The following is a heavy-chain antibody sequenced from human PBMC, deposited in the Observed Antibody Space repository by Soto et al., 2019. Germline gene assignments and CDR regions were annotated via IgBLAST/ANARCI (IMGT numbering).Heavy chain of an antibody. CDR1: GFTFSDYY. Sequence: GGSLRVSCAASGFTFSDYYMSWIRQAPGKGLEWGSYISSSSSYTNYADAVKGRFTISRDNAKNSLYLQMNSPRPEDTSVYYCARGQVVPAARNTWYDPWGQGTQVTVA. CDR3: ARGQVVPAARNTWYDP. J-gene: IGHJ5*02. V-gene: IGHV3-11*06. CDR2: ISSSSSYT. D-gene: IGHD2-2*01.